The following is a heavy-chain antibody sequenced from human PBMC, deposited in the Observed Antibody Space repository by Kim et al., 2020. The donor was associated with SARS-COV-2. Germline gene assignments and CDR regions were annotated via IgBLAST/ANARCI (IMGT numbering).Heavy chain of an antibody. CDR2: IRSSGGRT. J-gene: IGHJ1*01. CDR1: GFTFGYYV. V-gene: IGHV3-64*01. Sequence: GGSLRLSCAASGFTFGYYVMHWVRQAPGKGLEYVSGIRSSGGRTYYANSVKGRFTVSRDNSKNTLYLQMGSLRVEDMAVYYCARDSCRGDDCYRYFQHWGEGTLVTVSS. D-gene: IGHD2-21*02. CDR3: ARDSCRGDDCYRYFQH.